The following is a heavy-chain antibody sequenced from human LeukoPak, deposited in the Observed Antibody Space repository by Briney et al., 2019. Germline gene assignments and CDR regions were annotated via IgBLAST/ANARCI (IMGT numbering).Heavy chain of an antibody. CDR1: GFTFSSYA. J-gene: IGHJ4*02. CDR2: ISYDGSNK. Sequence: PGGSLRLSCAASGFTFSSYAMHWVRQAPGKGLEWVAVISYDGSNKYYADSVKGRFTISRDNSKNTLYLQMNSLRAEDTAVYYCAKNQGYCSSTSCYRYYFDYWGQGTLVTVSS. D-gene: IGHD2-2*02. V-gene: IGHV3-30-3*02. CDR3: AKNQGYCSSTSCYRYYFDY.